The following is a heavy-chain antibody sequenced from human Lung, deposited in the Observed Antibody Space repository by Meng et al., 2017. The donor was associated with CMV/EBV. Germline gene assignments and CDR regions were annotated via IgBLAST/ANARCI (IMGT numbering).Heavy chain of an antibody. J-gene: IGHJ6*02. Sequence: GGSLRLSCAASGFTFSSYAMSWVRQAPGKGLEWVSVIYSGGSSTYYADSVKGRFTISRDNSKNTLYLQMNSLRAEDTAVYYCAKEYDFWSGSDHYYYYYGMDVWGQGXTVTASS. CDR1: GFTFSSYA. CDR3: AKEYDFWSGSDHYYYYYGMDV. CDR2: IYSGGSST. D-gene: IGHD3-3*01. V-gene: IGHV3-23*03.